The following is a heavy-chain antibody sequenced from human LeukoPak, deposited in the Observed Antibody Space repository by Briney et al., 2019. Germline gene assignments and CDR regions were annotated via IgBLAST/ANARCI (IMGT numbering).Heavy chain of an antibody. V-gene: IGHV4-4*09. Sequence: PSETLSLTCTVSGGSISSYYWSWIRQPPGKGLEWIGYIYTSGSTNYNPSLKSRVTISVDTSKNQFSLKLSPVTAADTAVYYCARRPGGATGYYFDYWGQGTLVTVSS. J-gene: IGHJ4*02. CDR1: GGSISSYY. CDR2: IYTSGST. CDR3: ARRPGGATGYYFDY. D-gene: IGHD1-26*01.